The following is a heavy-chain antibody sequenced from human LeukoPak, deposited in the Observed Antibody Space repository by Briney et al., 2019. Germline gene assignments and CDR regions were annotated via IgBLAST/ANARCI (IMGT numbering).Heavy chain of an antibody. J-gene: IGHJ4*02. Sequence: GGSLRLSCAVSGFIFDDYGMHWVRQATGKGLEWVAGISWNSANTGYADSVKGRYTISRDNAKNSLYLQINSLRPEDTALYYCVKDISGWSYFDYWGQGTLVTVS. D-gene: IGHD6-19*01. CDR1: GFIFDDYG. V-gene: IGHV3-9*01. CDR3: VKDISGWSYFDY. CDR2: ISWNSANT.